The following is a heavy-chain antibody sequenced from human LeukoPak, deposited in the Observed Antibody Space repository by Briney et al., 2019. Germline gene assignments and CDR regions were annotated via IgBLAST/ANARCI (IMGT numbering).Heavy chain of an antibody. D-gene: IGHD3-22*01. CDR3: ARIYDNSGENYFDY. CDR2: IYPGDSDT. V-gene: IGHV5-51*01. Sequence: KPGESLNISCKGSGYSFTSYWIGWVRQMPGKGLEWMGIIYPGDSDTRYSPSFQGHFTISADKSISTAYLQWSSLKASDTAMYYCARIYDNSGENYFDYWGQGTLVTVSS. CDR1: GYSFTSYW. J-gene: IGHJ4*02.